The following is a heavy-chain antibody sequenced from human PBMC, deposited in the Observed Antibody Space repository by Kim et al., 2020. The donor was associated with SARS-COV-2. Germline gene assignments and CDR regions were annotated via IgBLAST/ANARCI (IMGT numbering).Heavy chain of an antibody. CDR3: AILWFGESLYYYYGMDV. Sequence: SETLSLTCTVSGGSISSSSYYWGGIRQPPGKGLEWIGSIYYSGSTYYNPSLKSRVTISVDTSKNQFSLKLSSVTAADTAVSYWAILWFGESLYYYYGMDVWGQGTPVTVSS. D-gene: IGHD3-10*01. CDR2: IYYSGST. J-gene: IGHJ6*02. V-gene: IGHV4-39*01. CDR1: GGSISSSSYY.